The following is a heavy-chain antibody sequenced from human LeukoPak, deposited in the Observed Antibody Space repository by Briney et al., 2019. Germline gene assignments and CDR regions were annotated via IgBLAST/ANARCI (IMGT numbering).Heavy chain of an antibody. D-gene: IGHD5-18*01. V-gene: IGHV1-18*01. J-gene: IGHJ3*02. CDR2: ITAGNGNT. CDR3: ARGSARGYSYGYNAFDI. Sequence: ASVKVSCKASGYNFMNYGIGWVRQAPRQGREWMGWITAGNGNTNYAQKVQGRVTMTTDTSTSTAYMELRSLRSDDTAVYFCARGSARGYSYGYNAFDIWGQGTMVTVSS. CDR1: GYNFMNYG.